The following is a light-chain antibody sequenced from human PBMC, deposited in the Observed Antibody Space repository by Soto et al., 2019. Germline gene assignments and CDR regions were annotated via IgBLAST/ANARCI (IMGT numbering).Light chain of an antibody. CDR3: QQYNNWPRLT. CDR1: QSVSSN. J-gene: IGKJ4*01. Sequence: EIVMTQSPATLSVSPGERATLSCRASQSVSSNLAWYQQKPGQAPRLLIYGASTRDTGIPARFSGSGSGTECTLTISSLQSEDLAVYYCQQYNNWPRLTFGGGNKVNI. V-gene: IGKV3-15*01. CDR2: GAS.